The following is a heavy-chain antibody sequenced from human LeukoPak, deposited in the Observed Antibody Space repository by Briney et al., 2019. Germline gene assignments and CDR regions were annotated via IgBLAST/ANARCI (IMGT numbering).Heavy chain of an antibody. Sequence: GGSLRLSCAASGFTFSSYSMHWVRQAPGKGLQWVSHIRSDGSTSYCADSVKGRFTISRDNSKNTLYLQMNSLRPEDTAVYYCVKDHGAYDLNSWGQGTLVTVSS. J-gene: IGHJ4*02. V-gene: IGHV3-30*02. CDR3: VKDHGAYDLNS. D-gene: IGHD4-17*01. CDR1: GFTFSSYS. CDR2: IRSDGSTS.